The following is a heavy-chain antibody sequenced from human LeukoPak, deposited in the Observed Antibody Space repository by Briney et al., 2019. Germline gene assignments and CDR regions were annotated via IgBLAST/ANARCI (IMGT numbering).Heavy chain of an antibody. Sequence: GVSLRLSCAASGFTVSAYAMAWVRQAPGKGLEWVSTIYDDNTYYADSVKGRFAISTDNSKNTLYLQMNSLRGEDTAVYFCAARKVRGVWFYLDYWGQGTLVTVSS. D-gene: IGHD3-10*01. J-gene: IGHJ4*02. CDR1: GFTVSAYA. CDR3: AARKVRGVWFYLDY. CDR2: IYDDNT. V-gene: IGHV3-23*01.